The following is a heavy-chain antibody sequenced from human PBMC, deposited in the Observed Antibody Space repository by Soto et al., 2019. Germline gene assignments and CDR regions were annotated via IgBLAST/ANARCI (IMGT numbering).Heavy chain of an antibody. CDR1: GGSISSGGYS. V-gene: IGHV4-30-2*01. D-gene: IGHD2-15*01. CDR3: ARVQGYCSGGSCSPAYYYYGMDV. J-gene: IGHJ6*02. Sequence: QLQLQESGSELVKPSQTLSLTCAVSGGSISSGGYSWSWIRQPPGKGLEWIGYIYHSGSTYYNPSLKSRVTISVDRSKNQFSLKLSSVTAADTAVYYCARVQGYCSGGSCSPAYYYYGMDVWGQGTTVTVSS. CDR2: IYHSGST.